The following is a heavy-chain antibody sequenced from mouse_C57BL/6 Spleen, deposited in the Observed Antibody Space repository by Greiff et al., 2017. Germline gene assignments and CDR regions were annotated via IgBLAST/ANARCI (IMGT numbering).Heavy chain of an antibody. J-gene: IGHJ3*01. Sequence: QVQLQQSGPELVKPGASVKLSCKASGYTFTSYDINWVKQRPGQGFELIGWIYPRDGSTTYNEKFKGKATLTVDTSSSTAYMELHSLTSEDSAVYFCARMGITTVVEGFAYWGQGTLVTVSA. D-gene: IGHD1-1*01. CDR3: ARMGITTVVEGFAY. V-gene: IGHV1-85*01. CDR2: IYPRDGST. CDR1: GYTFTSYD.